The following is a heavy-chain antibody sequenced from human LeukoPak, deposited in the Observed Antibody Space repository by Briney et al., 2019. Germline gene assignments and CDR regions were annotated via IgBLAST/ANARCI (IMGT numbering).Heavy chain of an antibody. J-gene: IGHJ6*03. CDR2: ISGSGGST. D-gene: IGHD1-14*01. Sequence: GGSLRLSCAASGFTVSSNYMSWVRQAPGKGLEWVSAISGSGGSTCYADSVKGRFTISRDNSKNTLYLQMNSLRAEDTAVYYCAKEGNHLYWDYMDVWGKGTTVTVSS. V-gene: IGHV3-23*01. CDR3: AKEGNHLYWDYMDV. CDR1: GFTVSSNY.